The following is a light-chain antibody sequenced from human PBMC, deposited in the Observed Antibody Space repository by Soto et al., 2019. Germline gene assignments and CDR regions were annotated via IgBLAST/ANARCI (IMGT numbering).Light chain of an antibody. CDR3: QQRSSWPLT. CDR1: QSVSSY. Sequence: DIVLTQSPGTLSLSPGERATLSCRASQSVSSYLAWYQQKPGQAPRLLIYDASNRATGIPARFSGSGSGTDFTLTISSLEPEDFAVYYCQQRSSWPLTFGGGTKGDIK. J-gene: IGKJ4*01. V-gene: IGKV3-11*01. CDR2: DAS.